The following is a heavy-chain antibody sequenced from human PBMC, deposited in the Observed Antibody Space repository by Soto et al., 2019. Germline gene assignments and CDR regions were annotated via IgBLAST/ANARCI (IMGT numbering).Heavy chain of an antibody. CDR1: SGPSSSHN. Sequence: QVELQQSGPRLVKPSETLSLTCIVSSGPSSSHNWGWIRQSPGRGLEWIGYVYYTGGTSYNPSLRSRVTISADTSTNHISLTLSSVTAADTAVYYCVRQGIGHLHGLVDVWGQGTTVSVSS. CDR2: VYYTGGT. D-gene: IGHD3-10*01. CDR3: VRQGIGHLHGLVDV. J-gene: IGHJ6*02. V-gene: IGHV4-59*08.